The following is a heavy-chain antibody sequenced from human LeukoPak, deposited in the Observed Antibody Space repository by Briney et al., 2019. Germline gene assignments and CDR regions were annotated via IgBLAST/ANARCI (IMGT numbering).Heavy chain of an antibody. Sequence: GASVKVSCKASGYTFTSYDINWVRQATGQGLEWMGWMNPNSGNTGYAQKFQGRVTITRNTSISTAYMELSSLRSEDTAVYYCARVLHYYDSSGYYEDYWGQGTLVTVSS. V-gene: IGHV1-8*03. CDR1: GYTFTSYD. CDR2: MNPNSGNT. CDR3: ARVLHYYDSSGYYEDY. D-gene: IGHD3-22*01. J-gene: IGHJ4*02.